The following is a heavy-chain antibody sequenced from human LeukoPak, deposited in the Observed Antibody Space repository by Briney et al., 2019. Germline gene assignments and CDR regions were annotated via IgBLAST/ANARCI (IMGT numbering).Heavy chain of an antibody. CDR1: GFTSSSYS. Sequence: GGSLRPSCAASGFTSSSYSMNWVRQAPGKGLEWVSSISTSSSYINYADSVKGRFTISRDNAKKSLYLQMNSLRAEDTAVYYCARVYQGVSLFDGIDYWGQGTLVTVSS. CDR2: ISTSSSYI. J-gene: IGHJ4*02. V-gene: IGHV3-21*01. D-gene: IGHD3-10*01. CDR3: ARVYQGVSLFDGIDY.